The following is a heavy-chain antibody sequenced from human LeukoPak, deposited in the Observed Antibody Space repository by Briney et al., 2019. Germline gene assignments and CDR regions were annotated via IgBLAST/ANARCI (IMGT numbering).Heavy chain of an antibody. D-gene: IGHD4-17*01. CDR1: GYTFTSYY. J-gene: IGHJ5*02. CDR2: INPSGGST. Sequence: GASVKVSCKASGYTFTSYYMHSVRHAPVHGLEWVGIINPSGGSTSYAQKSQGTVTMTTDTSTSPVYMAMSSLRSEDTAVYYCARDYTAYGDYGNWFDPWGQGTLVTVSS. CDR3: ARDYTAYGDYGNWFDP. V-gene: IGHV1-46*01.